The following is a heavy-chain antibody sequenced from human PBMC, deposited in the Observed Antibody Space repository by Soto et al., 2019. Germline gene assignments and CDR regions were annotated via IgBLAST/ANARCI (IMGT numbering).Heavy chain of an antibody. CDR3: ASGIDP. J-gene: IGHJ5*02. CDR1: GFMFSDSW. CDR2: IKPDGSET. V-gene: IGHV3-7*05. Sequence: EAQLVESGGDLVQPGGSPRLSCAASGFMFSDSWMNWVRQAPGKGLEWVANIKPDGSETAYVDSVKGRFTISRDNAKKFLYLQMNSLRVDDTAVYYCASGIDPWGQGTRVTVSS.